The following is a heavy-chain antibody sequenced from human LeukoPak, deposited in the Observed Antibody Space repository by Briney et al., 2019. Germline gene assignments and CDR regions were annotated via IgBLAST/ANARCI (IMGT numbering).Heavy chain of an antibody. D-gene: IGHD1-1*01. J-gene: IGHJ3*02. V-gene: IGHV3-23*01. CDR2: ISGSDDST. CDR3: AKVFTQLLSRGAFDI. Sequence: GGSLRLSCAASGFTFSSYAMSWVRQAPGKGLEWVSTISGSDDSTYYADSVNGRFTISRDSSKNTLSLQMNSLRAEDTAVYFCAKVFTQLLSRGAFDIWGQGTTATVSS. CDR1: GFTFSSYA.